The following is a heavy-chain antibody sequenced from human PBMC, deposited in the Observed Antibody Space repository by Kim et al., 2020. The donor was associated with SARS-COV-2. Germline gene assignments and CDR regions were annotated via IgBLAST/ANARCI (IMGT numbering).Heavy chain of an antibody. J-gene: IGHJ6*02. CDR3: ANLGGAAAASYYYYGMDV. Sequence: GGSLRLSCAASGFTFSSYGMHWVRQAPGKGLEWVAVIWYDGSNKYYADSVKGRFTISRDNSKNTLYLQMNSLRAEDTAVYYCANLGGAAAASYYYYGMDVWGQGTTVTVSS. CDR2: IWYDGSNK. D-gene: IGHD6-13*01. CDR1: GFTFSSYG. V-gene: IGHV3-33*06.